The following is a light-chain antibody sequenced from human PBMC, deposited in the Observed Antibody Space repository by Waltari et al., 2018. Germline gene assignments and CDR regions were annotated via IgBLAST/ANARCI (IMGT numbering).Light chain of an antibody. Sequence: DIVMTQSPGSLVVSLGERATINCKSGQDILYNSNNKNYLAWYQHKPGQSPKLLFYWASTRASGVPERFSGSGSGTDFTLTITRVQAEDAAIYYCQQYYKTPSFGGGTNVEI. CDR2: WAS. CDR1: QDILYNSNNKNY. CDR3: QQYYKTPS. J-gene: IGKJ4*01. V-gene: IGKV4-1*01.